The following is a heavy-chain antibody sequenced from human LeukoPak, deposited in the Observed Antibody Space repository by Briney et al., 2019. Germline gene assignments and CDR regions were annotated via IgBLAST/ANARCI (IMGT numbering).Heavy chain of an antibody. CDR2: IYSSGST. J-gene: IGHJ4*02. CDR3: ARSRAGYNFMDFDS. D-gene: IGHD5-24*01. Sequence: PSETLSLTCTVSGGSISTHYWSWIRQPAGEVLGWSVRIYSSGSTSYNPSLTSRVTMSVGTSKNQFSLKLSSVTAADTAVYYCARSRAGYNFMDFDSWGQGTLVTVSS. CDR1: GGSISTHY. V-gene: IGHV4-4*07.